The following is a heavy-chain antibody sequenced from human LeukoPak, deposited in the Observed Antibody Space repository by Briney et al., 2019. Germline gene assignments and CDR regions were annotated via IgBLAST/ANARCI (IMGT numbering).Heavy chain of an antibody. J-gene: IGHJ4*02. CDR3: ARRGIAAAGMGY. V-gene: IGHV4-34*01. CDR2: INHSGST. D-gene: IGHD6-13*01. CDR1: GGSFSGYY. Sequence: PSETLSLTCAVYGGSFSGYYWSWIRQPPGKGLEWIGEINHSGSTNYNPSLKSRVTISVDTSKNQFSLKLSSVTAADTAVYYCARRGIAAAGMGYWGQGTLVTVSS.